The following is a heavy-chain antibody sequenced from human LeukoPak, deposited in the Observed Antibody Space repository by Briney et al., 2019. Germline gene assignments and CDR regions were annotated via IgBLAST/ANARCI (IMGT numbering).Heavy chain of an antibody. D-gene: IGHD6-13*01. V-gene: IGHV3-21*01. CDR1: GFTFSSYS. J-gene: IGHJ3*02. Sequence: GGSLRLSCAASGFTFSSYSMNWVRQAPGKGLEWVSSISSSSSYIYYADSVKGRFTISRDNAKNSLYLQMNSLRAEDTAVYYCAKDQSYSSSWNDAFDIWGQGTMVTVSS. CDR3: AKDQSYSSSWNDAFDI. CDR2: ISSSSSYI.